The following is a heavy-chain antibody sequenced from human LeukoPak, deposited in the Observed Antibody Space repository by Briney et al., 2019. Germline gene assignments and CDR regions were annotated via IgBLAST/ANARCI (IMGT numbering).Heavy chain of an antibody. CDR1: GYTFTSYD. CDR3: ARGRGSSSWYRLDWFDP. CDR2: MNPNSGNT. Sequence: ASVKVSCKASGYTFTSYDINWVRQATGQGLEWMGWMNPNSGNTGYAQKFQGRVTMTRNTSISTAYMELSSLRSEDTAVYYCARGRGSSSWYRLDWFDPWGQGTLVTVSS. J-gene: IGHJ5*02. D-gene: IGHD6-13*01. V-gene: IGHV1-8*01.